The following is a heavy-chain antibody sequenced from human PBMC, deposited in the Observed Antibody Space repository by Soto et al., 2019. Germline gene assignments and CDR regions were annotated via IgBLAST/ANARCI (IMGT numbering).Heavy chain of an antibody. V-gene: IGHV4-39*01. D-gene: IGHD1-1*01. CDR1: GGSISSSSYY. CDR3: AIRARNDGGFDP. CDR2: IYYSGST. Sequence: QLQLQESGPGLVKPSETLSLTCTVSGGSISSSSYYWGWIRQPPGKGLEWIGSIYYSGSTYYNPSLKSRVTISVDTSKNQFSLKLSSVTAADTAVYYCAIRARNDGGFDPWGQGTLVTVSS. J-gene: IGHJ5*02.